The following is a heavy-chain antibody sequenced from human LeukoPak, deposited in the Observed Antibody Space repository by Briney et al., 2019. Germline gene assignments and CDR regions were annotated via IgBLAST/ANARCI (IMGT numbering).Heavy chain of an antibody. Sequence: SETLSLTCTVSGGSITSYYWSWIRQPPGKGLEWIGYIYYSGSTNYNPSLKSRVTISVDTSKDQFSLKLSSVTAADTAVYYCARMTTVTTGADYWGQGTLVTVSS. V-gene: IGHV4-59*01. CDR1: GGSITSYY. CDR3: ARMTTVTTGADY. D-gene: IGHD4-17*01. CDR2: IYYSGST. J-gene: IGHJ4*02.